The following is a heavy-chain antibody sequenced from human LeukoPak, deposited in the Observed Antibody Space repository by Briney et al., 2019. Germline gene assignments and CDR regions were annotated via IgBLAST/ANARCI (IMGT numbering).Heavy chain of an antibody. V-gene: IGHV3-21*01. CDR2: ISSSSSYI. J-gene: IGHJ3*02. Sequence: PGGSLRLSCAASGFTFSSYSMNWVRQAPGKGLEWVSSISSSSSYIYYADSVKGRFTISRDNAKNSLYLQMNSLRAEDTAVYYCARDRVYADDAFDIWGQGTMVTVSS. CDR3: ARDRVYADDAFDI. CDR1: GFTFSSYS. D-gene: IGHD2-8*01.